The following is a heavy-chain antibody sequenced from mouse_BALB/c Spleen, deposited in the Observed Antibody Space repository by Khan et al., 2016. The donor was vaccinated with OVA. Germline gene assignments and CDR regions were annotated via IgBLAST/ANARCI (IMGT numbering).Heavy chain of an antibody. V-gene: IGHV1-77*01. CDR2: ISPGSGGT. J-gene: IGHJ3*01. Sequence: QVQLQQSGAELARPGASVKLSCKASGYTFTDYYINWVKQRTGQGLEWIGEISPGSGGTYYNEKFKGKATLTADKSSSTAYMQLSSLTSEDSAVYYCARRDYFGYTFAYWGQGTLVTVSA. CDR1: GYTFTDYY. D-gene: IGHD1-2*01. CDR3: ARRDYFGYTFAY.